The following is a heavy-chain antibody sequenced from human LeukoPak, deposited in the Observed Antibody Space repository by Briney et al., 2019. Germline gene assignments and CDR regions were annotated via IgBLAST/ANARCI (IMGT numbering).Heavy chain of an antibody. Sequence: SQTLSLTCAISGDSVSSNSAAWNWIRQSPSRGLEWLGRTYYRSKWYNDYAVSVKSRITINPDTSKNQFSLQLSSVTPEDTAVYYCARSQYDILTGYYYYGMDAWGQGTTVTVSS. V-gene: IGHV6-1*01. CDR3: ARSQYDILTGYYYYGMDA. J-gene: IGHJ6*02. D-gene: IGHD3-9*01. CDR2: TYYRSKWYN. CDR1: GDSVSSNSAA.